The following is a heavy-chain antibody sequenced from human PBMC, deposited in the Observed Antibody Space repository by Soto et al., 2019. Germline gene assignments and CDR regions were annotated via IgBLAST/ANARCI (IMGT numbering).Heavy chain of an antibody. D-gene: IGHD2-2*01. CDR3: ARDHGPGSRNYYYYGMDV. V-gene: IGHV3-33*01. CDR2: IWYDGSNK. J-gene: IGHJ6*02. Sequence: GGSLRLSCAASGFTFSSYGMHWVRQAPGKGLEWVAVIWYDGSNKYYADSVKGRFTISRDNSKNTLYLQMNSLRAEDTAVYYCARDHGPGSRNYYYYGMDVWGQGTTVTVSS. CDR1: GFTFSSYG.